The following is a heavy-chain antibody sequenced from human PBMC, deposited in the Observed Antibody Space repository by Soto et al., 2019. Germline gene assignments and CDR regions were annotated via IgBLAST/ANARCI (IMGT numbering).Heavy chain of an antibody. CDR1: GYTFTSYG. CDR2: ISAYNGNT. J-gene: IGHJ4*02. Sequence: GASVKVSWKASGYTFTSYGISWVRQAPGQGLEWMGWISAYNGNTNYAQKLQGRVTMTTDTSTSTAYMELRSLRSDDTAVYYCARDPSQITIFGVVIPFDYWGQGNLVTVSS. V-gene: IGHV1-18*01. CDR3: ARDPSQITIFGVVIPFDY. D-gene: IGHD3-3*01.